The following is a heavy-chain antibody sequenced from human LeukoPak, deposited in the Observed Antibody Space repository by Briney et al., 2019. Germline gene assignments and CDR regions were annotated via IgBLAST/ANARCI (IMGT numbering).Heavy chain of an antibody. D-gene: IGHD3-22*01. V-gene: IGHV1-2*02. CDR2: FNPNSGGK. CDR3: AREYYFDNSGYYGVGDY. CDR1: GYTFTAYY. J-gene: IGHJ4*02. Sequence: ASVKVSCKASGYTFTAYYIHLVRQAPGQGLGWMGWFNPNSGGKNYAQEFQGRVTMTRDTSISTAYMELSRLRSDDTAVYYWAREYYFDNSGYYGVGDYWGQGTLVTVSS.